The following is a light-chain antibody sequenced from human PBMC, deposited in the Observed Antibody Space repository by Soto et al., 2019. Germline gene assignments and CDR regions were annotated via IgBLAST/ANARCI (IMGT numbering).Light chain of an antibody. CDR3: SSYTGSTTLVV. V-gene: IGLV2-14*01. CDR2: EVS. CDR1: SSDVGAYNH. J-gene: IGLJ2*01. Sequence: QSALTQPASVSGSPGQSITISCTGTSSDVGAYNHVSWYQQYPGKAPKLIIYEVSNRPSGVSNRFSGSKSGTSASLTISGLQTEDEADYYCSSYTGSTTLVVFGGGTKLTVL.